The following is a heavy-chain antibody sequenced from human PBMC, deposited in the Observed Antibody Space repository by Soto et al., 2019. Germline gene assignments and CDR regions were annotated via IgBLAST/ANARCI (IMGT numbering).Heavy chain of an antibody. Sequence: SVKVSCKASGGTFSSYAISWVRQAPGQGLEWMGGIIPIFGTANYAQKFQGRVTITADESTSTDYMELSSLRSEDTAVYYCARRDQRQKETFDYWGQGTLVTVSS. J-gene: IGHJ4*02. CDR3: ARRDQRQKETFDY. V-gene: IGHV1-69*13. CDR2: IIPIFGTA. CDR1: GGTFSSYA.